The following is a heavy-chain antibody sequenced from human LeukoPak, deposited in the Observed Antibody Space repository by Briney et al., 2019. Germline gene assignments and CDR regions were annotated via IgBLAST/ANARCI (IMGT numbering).Heavy chain of an antibody. Sequence: GESLKISCKGSGYSFTSYWIGWVRQMPGKGLEWMGIIYPGDSDTRYSPSFQGQVTISADKSISTAYLQWSSLKASDTAMYYCARGDCRGSYLDAFDIWGQGTMVTVSS. D-gene: IGHD1-26*01. J-gene: IGHJ3*02. CDR2: IYPGDSDT. CDR3: ARGDCRGSYLDAFDI. CDR1: GYSFTSYW. V-gene: IGHV5-51*01.